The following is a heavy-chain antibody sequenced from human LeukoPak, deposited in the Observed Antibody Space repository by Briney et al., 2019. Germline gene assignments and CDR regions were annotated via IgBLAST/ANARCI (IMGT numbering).Heavy chain of an antibody. V-gene: IGHV3-30*02. CDR1: GFAFSIYT. J-gene: IGHJ5*02. CDR3: AKDDSSSWT. Sequence: GGSLRLSCAASGFAFSIYTMGWVRQAPGKGLEWVAFIRYDGSNKYYADSVKGRFTTSRDCSKNTLYLQMNSLRAEDTAVYYCAKDDSSSWTWGQGTLVTVSS. CDR2: IRYDGSNK. D-gene: IGHD6-13*01.